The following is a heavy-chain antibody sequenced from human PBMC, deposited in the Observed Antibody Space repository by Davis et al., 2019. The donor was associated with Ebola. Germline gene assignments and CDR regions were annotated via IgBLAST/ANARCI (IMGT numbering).Heavy chain of an antibody. CDR2: VDHSGST. Sequence: SETLSLTCAVYGGTFSDYYWSWIRQPPGKGLEWIGEVDHSGSTNYNPSFKSRVIVSEDASKNQFSLKLTSVTAADTAVYYCARAAVTLHYYYYYGMDVWGQGTTVTVSS. J-gene: IGHJ6*02. D-gene: IGHD4-11*01. V-gene: IGHV4-34*01. CDR1: GGTFSDYY. CDR3: ARAAVTLHYYYYYGMDV.